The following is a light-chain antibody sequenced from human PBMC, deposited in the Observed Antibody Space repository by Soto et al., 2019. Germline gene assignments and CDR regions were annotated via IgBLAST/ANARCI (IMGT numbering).Light chain of an antibody. J-gene: IGKJ1*01. Sequence: MTQSPTTLSLAPGKRLTLSCRASESVSTHLAWYQQTAGQAPRVLIYAASTRATGIPARISGSGSGTEFTLTISSLQYEDSPVCYCQQYSIRRTFGQGTKVDI. CDR2: AAS. CDR3: QQYSIRRT. V-gene: IGKV3-15*01. CDR1: ESVSTH.